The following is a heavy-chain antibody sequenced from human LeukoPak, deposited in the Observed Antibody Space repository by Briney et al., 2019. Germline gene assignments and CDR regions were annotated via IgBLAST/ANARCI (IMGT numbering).Heavy chain of an antibody. J-gene: IGHJ4*02. CDR1: GGSISSSSYY. CDR2: IYYTGST. CDR3: ARGTIKPDGVYFDY. V-gene: IGHV4-39*07. Sequence: SETLSLTCTVSGGSISSSSYYWGWIRQPPGKGLEWIGSIYYTGSTSYNPSLPSLKSRVTISVDTSKNQFSLKLSSVTAADTAVYFCARGTIKPDGVYFDYWGQGTLVTVSS. D-gene: IGHD1-1*01.